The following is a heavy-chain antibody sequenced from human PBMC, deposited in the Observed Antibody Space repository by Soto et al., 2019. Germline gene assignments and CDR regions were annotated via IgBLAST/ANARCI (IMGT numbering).Heavy chain of an antibody. D-gene: IGHD3-9*01. CDR2: INPSGGST. V-gene: IGHV1-46*03. CDR1: GYTFTSYY. Sequence: ASVKVSCKASGYTFTSYYMHWVRQAPGQGLEWMGIINPSGGSTSYAQKFQGRVTMTRDTSTSTVYMELSSLRSEDTAVYYCARVGFLYDILIGYYKFHWFDPWGKGTLVTVSS. J-gene: IGHJ5*02. CDR3: ARVGFLYDILIGYYKFHWFDP.